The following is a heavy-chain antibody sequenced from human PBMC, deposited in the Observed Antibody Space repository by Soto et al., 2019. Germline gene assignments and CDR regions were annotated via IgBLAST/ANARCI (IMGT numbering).Heavy chain of an antibody. CDR2: IYYSGST. CDR1: GGSISSSSYY. CDR3: ATGSDLAWEIAAV. J-gene: IGHJ4*02. D-gene: IGHD6-13*01. V-gene: IGHV4-39*07. Sequence: PSETLSLTCTVSGGSISSSSYYWGWIRQPPGKGLEWIGSIYYSGSTYYNPSLKSRVTISADTSKNQFSLNLNSVTAADTAVYYCATGSDLAWEIAAVWGQGTPVTVSS.